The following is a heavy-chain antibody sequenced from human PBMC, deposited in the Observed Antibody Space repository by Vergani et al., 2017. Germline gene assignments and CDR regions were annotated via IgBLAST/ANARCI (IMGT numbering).Heavy chain of an antibody. CDR2: IYYSGST. J-gene: IGHJ5*02. Sequence: QLQLQESGPGLVKPSETLSLTCTVSGDSINSSTYYWGWIRQPPGKGLEWIGYIYYSGSTYYNPSLKSRVTISVDTSKNQFSLKLSSVTAADTAVYYCARAGAVADWFDPWGQGTLVTVSS. D-gene: IGHD6-19*01. CDR1: GDSINSSTYY. CDR3: ARAGAVADWFDP. V-gene: IGHV4-30-4*08.